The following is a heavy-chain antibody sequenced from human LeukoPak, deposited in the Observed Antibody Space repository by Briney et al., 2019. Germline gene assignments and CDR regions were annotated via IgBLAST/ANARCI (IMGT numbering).Heavy chain of an antibody. V-gene: IGHV3-53*01. CDR3: ARGYYDSSGYYD. CDR1: GFTVSSNY. Sequence: GGSLRLSCAASGFTVSSNYMSWVRQAPGKGLEWVSVIYSGGSTYYADSVKGRFTISRDNSRNTLYLQMNSLRAEDTAVYYCARGYYDSSGYYDWGQGTLVTVSS. D-gene: IGHD3-22*01. J-gene: IGHJ4*02. CDR2: IYSGGST.